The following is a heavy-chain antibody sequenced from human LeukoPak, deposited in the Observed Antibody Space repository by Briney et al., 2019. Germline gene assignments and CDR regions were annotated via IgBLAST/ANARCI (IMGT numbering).Heavy chain of an antibody. Sequence: SKTRSLTSTFPVGSISSYYWTWFRQPPGKGLDWIGSLYYSGSTNYNPSLKSRVTISVDTSKNQFSLKLSSVTAADTAVYYCARALPMVREAPFDYWGQGTLVTVSS. CDR2: LYYSGST. CDR1: VGSISSYY. J-gene: IGHJ4*02. V-gene: IGHV4-59*12. CDR3: ARALPMVREAPFDY. D-gene: IGHD3-10*01.